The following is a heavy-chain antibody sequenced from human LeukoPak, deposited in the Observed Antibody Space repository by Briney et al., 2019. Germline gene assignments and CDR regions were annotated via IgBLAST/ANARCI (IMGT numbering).Heavy chain of an antibody. D-gene: IGHD1-1*01. J-gene: IGHJ3*02. CDR3: ARDRDNWNDFLYAFDI. V-gene: IGHV3-11*01. CDR1: GFTFSDHY. CDR2: ISSTGGTI. Sequence: PGGSLRLSCAASGFTFSDHYMSWIRQAPAKGLEWVSYISSTGGTIYYADSVKGRFTISRDNAKNSLYLQMNSLRAEDTAVYYCARDRDNWNDFLYAFDIWGQGTMVTVSS.